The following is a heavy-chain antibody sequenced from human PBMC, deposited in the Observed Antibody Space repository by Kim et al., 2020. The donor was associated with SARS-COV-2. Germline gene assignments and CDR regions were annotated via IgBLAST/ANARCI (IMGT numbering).Heavy chain of an antibody. J-gene: IGHJ6*02. Sequence: SVKVSCKASGGTFSSYAISWVRQAPGQGLEWMGRIIPILGIANYAQKFQGRVTITADKSTSTAYMELSSLRSEDTAVYYCARERITIFGVVIGGPAGGMDVWGQGTTVTVSS. V-gene: IGHV1-69*04. D-gene: IGHD3-3*01. CDR1: GGTFSSYA. CDR3: ARERITIFGVVIGGPAGGMDV. CDR2: IIPILGIA.